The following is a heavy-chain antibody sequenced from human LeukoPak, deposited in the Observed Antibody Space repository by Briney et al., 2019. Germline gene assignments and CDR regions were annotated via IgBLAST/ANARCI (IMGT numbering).Heavy chain of an antibody. Sequence: SETLSLTCTVSGGSISSYYWSWIRQPPGKGLEWIGYIYYSGSINYNPSLKSRVTISVDTSKNQFSLKLSSVTAADTAVYYCAREERWLQFKDAFDIWGQGTMVTVSS. J-gene: IGHJ3*02. V-gene: IGHV4-59*01. CDR1: GGSISSYY. D-gene: IGHD5-12*01. CDR2: IYYSGSI. CDR3: AREERWLQFKDAFDI.